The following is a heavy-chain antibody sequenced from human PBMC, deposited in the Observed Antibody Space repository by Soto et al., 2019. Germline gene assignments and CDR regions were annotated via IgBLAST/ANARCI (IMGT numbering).Heavy chain of an antibody. CDR1: GGSISGYY. CDR3: PRGGRDTYSGYQHDS. V-gene: IGHV4-59*01. J-gene: IGHJ4*02. D-gene: IGHD5-12*01. Sequence: ASETLSLTCTVSGGSISGYYWSWLRQPPGKGLEWIGHINDFGITNYNPSLKSRVTISVGTSKDQFSLKLRSVTAADTATYFCPRGGRDTYSGYQHDSWSPGTLVTVSS. CDR2: INDFGIT.